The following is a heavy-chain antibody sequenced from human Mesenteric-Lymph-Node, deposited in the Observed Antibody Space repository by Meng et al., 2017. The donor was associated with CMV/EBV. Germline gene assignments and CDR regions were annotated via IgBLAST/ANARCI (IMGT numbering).Heavy chain of an antibody. CDR2: ISAYNGNT. J-gene: IGHJ4*02. Sequence: ASVKVSCKASGYTFTSYGISWVRQAPGQGLEWMGWISAYNGNTNYAQKVQGRVTITTDASTGTGYMELRGLRSDDTALYYCARDSYYYDSNGYHQAIDYWGQGTLVTVSS. CDR1: GYTFTSYG. V-gene: IGHV1-18*01. CDR3: ARDSYYYDSNGYHQAIDY. D-gene: IGHD3-22*01.